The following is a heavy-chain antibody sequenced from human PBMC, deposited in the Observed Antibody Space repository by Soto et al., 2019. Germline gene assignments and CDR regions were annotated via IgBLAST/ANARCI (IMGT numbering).Heavy chain of an antibody. CDR3: ASTIVVVGYNWFDP. D-gene: IGHD2-2*01. CDR2: IYYSGST. Sequence: PAETLSLTCTVSGGSISSGGYYWSWIRQHPGKGLEWIGYIYYSGSTYYNPSLKSRVTISVDTSKNQFSLKLSSVTAADTAVYYCASTIVVVGYNWFDPWGQGTLVTVSS. CDR1: GGSISSGGYY. V-gene: IGHV4-31*03. J-gene: IGHJ5*02.